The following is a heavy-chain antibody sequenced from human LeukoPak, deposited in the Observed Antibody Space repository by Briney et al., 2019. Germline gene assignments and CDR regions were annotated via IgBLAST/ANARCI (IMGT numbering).Heavy chain of an antibody. CDR2: IWYDGSNK. J-gene: IGHJ3*02. D-gene: IGHD1-26*01. CDR3: AKDIDPELLPVAFDI. V-gene: IGHV3-33*06. CDR1: GFIFSSYG. Sequence: QPGGSLRLSCAASGFIFSSYGMHWVRQAPGKGLEWVAVIWYDGSNKYYVDSVKGRFTISRDNSKNTLYLQMNSLRAEDTAVYYCAKDIDPELLPVAFDIWGQGTMVTVSS.